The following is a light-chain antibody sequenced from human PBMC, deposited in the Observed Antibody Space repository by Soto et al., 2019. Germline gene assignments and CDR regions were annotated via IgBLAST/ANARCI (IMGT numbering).Light chain of an antibody. CDR1: QGISDY. Sequence: DRQMTQSPSSLDASVGDLVTITCLATQGISDYLAWYQQKLGKVPKLLISAASTLQSGVPSRFSGSGSGTDFTRTLSSLQTDDVATYYCRKYNSSPFPFGPGTQVDSK. CDR2: AAS. CDR3: RKYNSSPFP. J-gene: IGKJ3*01. V-gene: IGKV1-27*01.